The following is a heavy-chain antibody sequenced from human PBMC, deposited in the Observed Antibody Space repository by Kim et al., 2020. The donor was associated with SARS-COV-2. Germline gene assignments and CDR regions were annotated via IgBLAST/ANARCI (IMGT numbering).Heavy chain of an antibody. V-gene: IGHV3-21*01. CDR2: IRCSGSNI. Sequence: GGSLRLSCAASGFTFSSYSMHWVRQAPGKGLEWVSSIRCSGSNIYYADSVKGRFTISRDNSKNSLYLQMNSLRAEDTAVYYCARNDGAEYHGACDYWGQGTLGTVS. D-gene: IGHD2-2*01. CDR1: GFTFSSYS. CDR3: ARNDGAEYHGACDY. J-gene: IGHJ4*02.